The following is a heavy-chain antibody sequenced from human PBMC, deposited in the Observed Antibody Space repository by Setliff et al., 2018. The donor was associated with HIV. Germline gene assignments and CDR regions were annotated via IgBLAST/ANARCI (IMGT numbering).Heavy chain of an antibody. D-gene: IGHD4-17*01. CDR2: IYHHGTT. CDR1: GGSFSGYY. V-gene: IGHV4-34*01. CDR3: ARGGPTVAFGLDV. Sequence: SETLSLTCAVYGGSFSGYYWGWIRQPPGEGLEWIGNIYHHGTTYYYPSLKGRVTISLDTSNNQFSLNLNSVTAADTAVYYCARGGPTVAFGLDVWGQGTTVTVSS. J-gene: IGHJ6*02.